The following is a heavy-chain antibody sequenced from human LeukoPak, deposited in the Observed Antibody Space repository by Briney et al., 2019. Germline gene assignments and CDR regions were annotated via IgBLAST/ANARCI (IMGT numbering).Heavy chain of an antibody. Sequence: GGSLRLSCAASGFTFSRFAMTWVRQAPGKGLEWVSDISGSGGRTNYADSVKGRFTISRDNSKNTLYLQMNSLRAEDTAVYYCASPYTSNAGAYYYYGMDVWGQGTTVTVSS. J-gene: IGHJ6*02. D-gene: IGHD2-8*01. V-gene: IGHV3-23*01. CDR3: ASPYTSNAGAYYYYGMDV. CDR2: ISGSGGRT. CDR1: GFTFSRFA.